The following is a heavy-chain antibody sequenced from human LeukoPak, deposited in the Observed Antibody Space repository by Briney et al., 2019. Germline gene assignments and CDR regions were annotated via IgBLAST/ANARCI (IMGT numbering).Heavy chain of an antibody. J-gene: IGHJ6*02. V-gene: IGHV1-46*01. Sequence: GASAKVSCKASGYSFTTYYMHWVRQAPGQGLEWMGIINPTGGSTNYAQKFEGRVTMTRDTSTSTVYMELSSLRSEDTAVYYCARERYCSGGNCFVTYYYGMDVWGQGTTVTVSS. CDR3: ARERYCSGGNCFVTYYYGMDV. CDR1: GYSFTTYY. CDR2: INPTGGST. D-gene: IGHD2-15*01.